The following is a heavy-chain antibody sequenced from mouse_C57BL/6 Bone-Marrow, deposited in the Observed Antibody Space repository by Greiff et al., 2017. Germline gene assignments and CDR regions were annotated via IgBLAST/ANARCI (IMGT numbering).Heavy chain of an antibody. Sequence: QVQLQQSGAELVRPGASVTLSCKASGYTFTDYEMHWVKQTPVHGLEWIGAIDPETGGTAYNQKFKGKDILTADKSSSTAYMELRSLTSEDSAVYYSGSSWYFDVWGTGTTVTVSS. CDR2: IDPETGGT. D-gene: IGHD1-1*01. V-gene: IGHV1-15*01. J-gene: IGHJ1*03. CDR3: GSSWYFDV. CDR1: GYTFTDYE.